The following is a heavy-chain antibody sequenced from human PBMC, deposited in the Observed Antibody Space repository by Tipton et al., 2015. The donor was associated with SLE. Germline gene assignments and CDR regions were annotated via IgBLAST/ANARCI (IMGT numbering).Heavy chain of an antibody. CDR2: ISYSGST. Sequence: TLSLTCSVSGGSIYSSRYYWGWIRQPPGKGLEWIGSISYSGSTYYNPSLKSRITVSVDTSKNQFSLRLNSVTAADTAVYYCARDYYDSRGYTLFDYWGQGALVTVSS. V-gene: IGHV4-39*07. CDR3: ARDYYDSRGYTLFDY. CDR1: GGSIYSSRYY. D-gene: IGHD3-22*01. J-gene: IGHJ4*02.